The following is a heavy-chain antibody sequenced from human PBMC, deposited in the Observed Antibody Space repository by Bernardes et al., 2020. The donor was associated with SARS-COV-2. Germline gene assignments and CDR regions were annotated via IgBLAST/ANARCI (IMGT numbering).Heavy chain of an antibody. J-gene: IGHJ6*02. CDR2: IYYSGST. D-gene: IGHD3-3*01. CDR1: GGSISSYY. CDR3: ARSRFEIDYDFWSGYWTSPYYYYGMDV. V-gene: IGHV4-59*08. Sequence: SETLSLTCTVSGGSISSYYWSWIRQPPGKGLEWIGYIYYSGSTNYNPSLKSRVTISVDTSKNQFSLKLSSVTAADTAVYYCARSRFEIDYDFWSGYWTSPYYYYGMDVWGQGTTVTVSS.